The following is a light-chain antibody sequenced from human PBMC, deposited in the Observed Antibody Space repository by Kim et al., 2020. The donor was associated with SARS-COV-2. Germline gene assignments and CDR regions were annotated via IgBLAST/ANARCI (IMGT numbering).Light chain of an antibody. J-gene: IGKJ1*01. CDR1: QRIGGF. V-gene: IGKV1-39*01. Sequence: DIQMTQSPSSLSASRGDRVNITCRASQRIGGFLFWYQQRPGKVPKLLISGASTLYSGIPSRFSVSGSGTDFTLTITSLQPEDSATYYCQQTYNTPPTFGPGTKVDIK. CDR3: QQTYNTPPT. CDR2: GAS.